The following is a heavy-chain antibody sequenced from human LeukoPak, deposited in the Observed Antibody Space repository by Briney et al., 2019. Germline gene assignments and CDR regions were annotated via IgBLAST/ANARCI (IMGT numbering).Heavy chain of an antibody. J-gene: IGHJ4*02. CDR1: GFIFDDYT. CDR3: AKDLTYESSGTVIDN. D-gene: IGHD3-22*01. CDR2: VSWDGTP. V-gene: IGHV3-43*01. Sequence: GGSLRLSCAASGFIFDDYTMHWVPHGLGETLEWVALVSWDGTPYYADSVKGQFTISRDNSKNTLYLEMDSLRTDDTAFYYCAKDLTYESSGTVIDNWGRGTLVTVSS.